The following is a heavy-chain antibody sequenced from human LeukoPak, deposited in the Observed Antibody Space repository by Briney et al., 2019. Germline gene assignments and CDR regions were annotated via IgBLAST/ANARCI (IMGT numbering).Heavy chain of an antibody. J-gene: IGHJ5*02. CDR1: GYSISSGYY. D-gene: IGHD2-15*01. CDR3: ARDYVAASGWFDP. Sequence: PSETLSLTCAVSGYSISSGYYWGWIRQPPGKGLEWIGSIYHSGSTYYNSSLKSRVTMSVDTSKNQFSLKLSSVTAADTAVYYCARDYVAASGWFDPWGQGTLVTVSS. CDR2: IYHSGST. V-gene: IGHV4-38-2*02.